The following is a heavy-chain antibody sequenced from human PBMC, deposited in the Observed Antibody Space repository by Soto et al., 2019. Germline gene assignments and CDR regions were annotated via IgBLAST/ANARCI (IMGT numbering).Heavy chain of an antibody. CDR2: ISAYNGNT. CDR1: GYTFTSYG. J-gene: IGHJ6*02. V-gene: IGHV1-18*01. Sequence: ASGKVSCKASGYTFTSYGISWVRQAPGQGLEWMGWISAYNGNTNYAQKLQGRVTMTTDTSTSTAYMELRSLRSDDTAVYYCARGRGYSGYDPIYYYYYGMGVWGQGTTVTVSS. CDR3: ARGRGYSGYDPIYYYYYGMGV. D-gene: IGHD5-12*01.